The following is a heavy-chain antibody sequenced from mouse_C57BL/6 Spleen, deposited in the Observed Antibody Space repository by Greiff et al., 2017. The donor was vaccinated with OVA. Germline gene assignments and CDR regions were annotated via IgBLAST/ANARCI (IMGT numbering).Heavy chain of an antibody. D-gene: IGHD2-1*01. CDR1: GYAFSSYW. CDR2: IYPGDGDT. J-gene: IGHJ4*01. CDR3: ARMIYYGNYAYAMDY. Sequence: QVQLQQSGAELVKPGASVKISCKASGYAFSSYWMNWVKQRPGKGLEWIGQIYPGDGDTNYNGKFKGKATLTADKSSSTAYMQLSSLTSEDYAVYFCARMIYYGNYAYAMDYWGQGTSVTVSS. V-gene: IGHV1-80*01.